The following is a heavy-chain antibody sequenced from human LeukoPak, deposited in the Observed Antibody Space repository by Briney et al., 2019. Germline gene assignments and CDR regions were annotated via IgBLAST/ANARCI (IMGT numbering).Heavy chain of an antibody. J-gene: IGHJ3*02. CDR1: GFTFSSYE. CDR3: ATSIAAVPGAFDI. V-gene: IGHV3-48*03. CDR2: ISSSGSTI. Sequence: GGSLRLSCAASGFTFSSYEMNWVRQAPGKGLEWVSYISSSGSTIYYADSVKGRFTISRDNAKNSLYLQMNSLRAEDTAVYYCATSIAAVPGAFDIWGQGTMVTVSS. D-gene: IGHD6-13*01.